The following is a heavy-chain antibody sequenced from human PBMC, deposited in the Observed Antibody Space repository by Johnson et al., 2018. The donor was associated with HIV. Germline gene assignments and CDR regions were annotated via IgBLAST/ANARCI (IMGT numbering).Heavy chain of an antibody. CDR3: AKDTAYSSSWPRGGAFDI. J-gene: IGHJ3*02. CDR2: IKQDGSEK. V-gene: IGHV3-7*05. D-gene: IGHD6-13*01. CDR1: GFTFSSYW. Sequence: VQLVESGGGLVQPGGSLRLSCAASGFTFSSYWMGWVRQAPGKGLEWVANIKQDGSEKYYVDSLKGRFTISRDNAKNSLYLQMNSLRAEDTAVYYCAKDTAYSSSWPRGGAFDIWGQGTMVTVSS.